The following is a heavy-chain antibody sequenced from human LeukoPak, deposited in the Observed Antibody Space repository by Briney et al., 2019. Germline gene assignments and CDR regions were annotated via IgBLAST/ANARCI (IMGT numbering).Heavy chain of an antibody. CDR2: MNPNSGDT. CDR3: ARAPRTGFDY. Sequence: ASVKVSCKASGYTFTGYYMHWVRQAPGQGLEWMGWMNPNSGDTNYAQKFQGRVTMTRDTSISTAYMELGRLTSDDAALYYCARAPRTGFDYWGQGTLVTVSP. V-gene: IGHV1-2*02. J-gene: IGHJ4*02. CDR1: GYTFTGYY.